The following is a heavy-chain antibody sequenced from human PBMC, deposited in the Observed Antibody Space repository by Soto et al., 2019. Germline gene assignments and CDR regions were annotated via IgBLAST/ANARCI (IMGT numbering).Heavy chain of an antibody. CDR2: IKSKTDGGTT. CDR1: GFTFSNAW. Sequence: EVQLVESGGGLVKPGGSLRLSCAASGFTFSNAWMNWVRQAPGKGLEWVGRIKSKTDGGTTDYAAPVKGRFTSSSDDSKDTLSLQMNSLTNADTAVYYCTAYHGMAVWGQGTPGTVSS. CDR3: TAYHGMAV. J-gene: IGHJ6*02. V-gene: IGHV3-15*07.